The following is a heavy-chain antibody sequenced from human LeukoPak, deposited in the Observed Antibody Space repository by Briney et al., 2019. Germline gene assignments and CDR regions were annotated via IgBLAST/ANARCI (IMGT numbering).Heavy chain of an antibody. CDR3: ATALGVATVTDAFDI. J-gene: IGHJ3*02. D-gene: IGHD3-16*01. V-gene: IGHV1-24*01. CDR2: FDPEDGET. Sequence: ASVKVSCKVSGYTLTELSMHWVRQAPGKGLEWMGGFDPEDGETIYAQKFQGRVTMTEDTSTDTAYMELSSLRSEDTAVYYCATALGVATVTDAFDIWGQGTMVTVSS. CDR1: GYTLTELS.